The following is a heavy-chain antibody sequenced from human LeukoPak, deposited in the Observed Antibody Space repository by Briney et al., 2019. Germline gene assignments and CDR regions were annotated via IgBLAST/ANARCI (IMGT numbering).Heavy chain of an antibody. Sequence: GGSLRLSCAISGFTFSGRELTWVRQAPGKGLERISYISRSGNTIYYADSVKGRFTTSRDNSKNTLYLQMNSLRAEDTAVYYCAKSGYCSGGSCYFDAFDIWGQGTMVTVSS. CDR3: AKSGYCSGGSCYFDAFDI. J-gene: IGHJ3*02. D-gene: IGHD2-15*01. V-gene: IGHV3-48*03. CDR2: ISRSGNTI. CDR1: GFTFSGRE.